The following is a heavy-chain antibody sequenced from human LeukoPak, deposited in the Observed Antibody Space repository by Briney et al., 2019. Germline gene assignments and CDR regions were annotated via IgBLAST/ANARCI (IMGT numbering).Heavy chain of an antibody. D-gene: IGHD4-17*01. Sequence: GGSLRLSCAASGFTFDDYAMHWVRQAPGKGLEGVSGISWNSGSIGYADSVKGRFTISRDNAKNSLYLQMNSLRAEDTALYYCVKESDYGDYVLAFDIWGQGTMVTVSS. J-gene: IGHJ3*02. CDR3: VKESDYGDYVLAFDI. CDR2: ISWNSGSI. V-gene: IGHV3-9*01. CDR1: GFTFDDYA.